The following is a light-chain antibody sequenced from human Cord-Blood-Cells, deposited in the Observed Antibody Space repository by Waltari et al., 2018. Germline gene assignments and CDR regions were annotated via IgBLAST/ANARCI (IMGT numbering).Light chain of an antibody. CDR2: AAS. V-gene: IGKV1-39*01. J-gene: IGKJ3*01. CDR3: QQSYSTLFT. CDR1: QSISSY. Sequence: DIQMTQSPSSLSASVGDSVTITCRASQSISSYLNWYQQKPGKAPNLLVYAASSLQSGVPSRFSGSGSGTDFTLTISSLQPEDFATYYCQQSYSTLFTFGPGTKVDIK.